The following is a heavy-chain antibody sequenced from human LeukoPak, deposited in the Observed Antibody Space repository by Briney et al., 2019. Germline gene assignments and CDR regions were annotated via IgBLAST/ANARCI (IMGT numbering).Heavy chain of an antibody. D-gene: IGHD2-2*01. CDR2: MNPKSGNT. Sequence: GTSVKVSCKASGYTFTSYYMHWVRQAPGQGLEWMGWMNPKSGNTGYAQELQGRVTMTRNTSISTDYMEVSGLRSEDTDVYYCARAPSPTSYGMDVWGQGTTVTVSS. CDR3: ARAPSPTSYGMDV. V-gene: IGHV1-8*02. J-gene: IGHJ6*02. CDR1: GYTFTSYY.